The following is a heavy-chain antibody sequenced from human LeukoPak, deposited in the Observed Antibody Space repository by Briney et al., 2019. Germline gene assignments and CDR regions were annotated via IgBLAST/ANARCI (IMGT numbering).Heavy chain of an antibody. J-gene: IGHJ4*02. CDR2: INPNSGGT. D-gene: IGHD3-22*01. CDR1: GYTFTGYY. V-gene: IGHV1-2*02. CDR3: ASTGAEYYYDSSGYNY. Sequence: ASVKVSCKASGYTFTGYYMHWVRQAPGQGREWMGWINPNSGGTNYAQKFQGRVTMTRDTSISTAYMELSRLRSDDTAVYYCASTGAEYYYDSSGYNYWGQGTLVTVSS.